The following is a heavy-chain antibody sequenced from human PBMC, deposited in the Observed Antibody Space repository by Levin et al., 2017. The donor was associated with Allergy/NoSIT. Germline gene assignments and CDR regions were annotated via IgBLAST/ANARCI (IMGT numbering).Heavy chain of an antibody. V-gene: IGHV4-31*03. CDR2: IYYSGST. CDR1: GGSISSGGYY. CDR3: ARGPSAGEYDFWSGYRWSNYDYYGMDV. Sequence: ASETLSLTCTVSGGSISSGGYYWSWIRQHPGKGLEWIGYIYYSGSTYYNPSLKSRVTISVDTSKNQFSLKLSSVTAADTAVYYCARGPSAGEYDFWSGYRWSNYDYYGMDVWGQGTTVTVSS. D-gene: IGHD3-3*01. J-gene: IGHJ6*02.